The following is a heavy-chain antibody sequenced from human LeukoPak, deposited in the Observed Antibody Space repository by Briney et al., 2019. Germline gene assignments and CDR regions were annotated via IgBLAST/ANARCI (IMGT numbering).Heavy chain of an antibody. CDR3: AFLPVRPYRGYFDY. Sequence: PGGSLRLSCAASGFTFSSYGMHWVRQAPGKGLEWVAVIWYDGSNKYYADSVKGRFTISRDNSKNTLYLQMNSLRAEDTAVYYCAFLPVRPYRGYFDYWGQGTLVTVSS. CDR1: GFTFSSYG. J-gene: IGHJ4*02. V-gene: IGHV3-33*01. D-gene: IGHD3-16*01. CDR2: IWYDGSNK.